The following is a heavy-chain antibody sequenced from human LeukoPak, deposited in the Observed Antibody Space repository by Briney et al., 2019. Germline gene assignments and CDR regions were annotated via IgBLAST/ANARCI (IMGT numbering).Heavy chain of an antibody. CDR2: IYYSGST. CDR1: GGSISSSSYY. CDR3: AREIVVVITTLNWFDP. Sequence: SETLSLTCTVSGGSISSSSYYWGWLRQPPGKGLEWIGSIYYSGSTYYNPSLKSRVTISVDTSKNQFSLKLSSVTAADTAVYYCAREIVVVITTLNWFDPWGQGTLVTVSS. D-gene: IGHD3-22*01. V-gene: IGHV4-39*07. J-gene: IGHJ5*02.